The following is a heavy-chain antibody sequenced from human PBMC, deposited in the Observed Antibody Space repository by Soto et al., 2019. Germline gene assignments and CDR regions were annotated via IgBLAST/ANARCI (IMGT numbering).Heavy chain of an antibody. CDR1: GYTFTSYY. CDR2: INPSGGST. V-gene: IGHV1-46*01. Sequence: QVQLVQSGAEVKKPGASVKVSCKASGYTFTSYYMHWVRQAPGQGLEWMGIINPSGGSTSYAQKFQGRVTITRDTSTSTVYMELSSLRSEDTAVYYCATTYYYDSSGGGFGCWGQGTLVTASS. D-gene: IGHD3-22*01. J-gene: IGHJ4*01. CDR3: ATTYYYDSSGGGFGC.